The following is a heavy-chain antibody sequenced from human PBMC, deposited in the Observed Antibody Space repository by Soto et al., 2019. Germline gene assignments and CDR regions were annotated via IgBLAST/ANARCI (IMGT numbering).Heavy chain of an antibody. CDR2: IYTSGST. Sequence: SETLSLTCTVSGGSISSYYWSWIRQPAGKGLEWIGRIYTSGSTNYNPSLKSRVTMSVDTSKNQFPLKLSSVTAADTAVYYCERDSIGHWSGYYFDYWGQGTPVPVYS. V-gene: IGHV4-4*07. J-gene: IGHJ4*02. D-gene: IGHD3-3*01. CDR1: GGSISSYY. CDR3: ERDSIGHWSGYYFDY.